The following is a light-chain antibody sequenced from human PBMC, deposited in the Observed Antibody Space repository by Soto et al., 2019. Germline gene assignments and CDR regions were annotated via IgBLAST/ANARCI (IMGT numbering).Light chain of an antibody. V-gene: IGKV4-1*01. Sequence: DIVMTQSPDSLAVSLGERATLNCKSSQSVLYSSNNRDYLTWYQQKPGQPPKLLIYWASTREFGVPDRFSGSGSGTDFTLTISSLQAGDVGVYYCQQDYTSPRTFGHGTKVDIK. CDR3: QQDYTSPRT. CDR1: QSVLYSSNNRDY. CDR2: WAS. J-gene: IGKJ1*01.